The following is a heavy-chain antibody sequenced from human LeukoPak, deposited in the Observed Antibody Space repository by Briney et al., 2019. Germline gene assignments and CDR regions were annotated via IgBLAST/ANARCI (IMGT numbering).Heavy chain of an antibody. CDR2: ISAYNGNT. CDR1: GYTFTSYG. J-gene: IGHJ4*02. D-gene: IGHD6-19*01. Sequence: ASVKVSCKASGYTFTSYGISWVRQAPGQGLEWMGWISAYNGNTNYAQKLQGRVTMTTDTSTSTAYMELRSLRSDDTAVYYCTREYNSGWFFDYWGQGTLVTVSS. V-gene: IGHV1-18*01. CDR3: TREYNSGWFFDY.